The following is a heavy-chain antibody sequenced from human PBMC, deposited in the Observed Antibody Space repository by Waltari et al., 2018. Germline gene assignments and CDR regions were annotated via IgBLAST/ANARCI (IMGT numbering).Heavy chain of an antibody. CDR3: AGDGGNVVPL. D-gene: IGHD2-15*01. J-gene: IGHJ6*02. Sequence: QVHLQESGPGLVKPSETLSLSCFVSGYSISSGFFWGWIRQAPGKGLEWIATISYRGASHFSPSLKSPVTIAADASKNLLPLKLTSVTAADTAMYYLAGDGGNVVPLWGLGTAVTVSS. V-gene: IGHV4-38-2*02. CDR2: ISYRGAS. CDR1: GYSISSGFF.